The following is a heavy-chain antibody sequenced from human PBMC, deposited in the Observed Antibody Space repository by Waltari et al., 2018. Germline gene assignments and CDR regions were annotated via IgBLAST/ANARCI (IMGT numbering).Heavy chain of an antibody. V-gene: IGHV3-9*01. Sequence: EVQLVESGGGLVQPGRSLRLSCASSGFTFDDYTMHWVRQAPGKGLAWVSGISWNSGSIGDDDSGKCRFTISRDNAKNTLYLQMNSLRAEDTAVYYCAKDGDGDIMSRVGVDDWGQGTLVTVSS. CDR1: GFTFDDYT. CDR3: AKDGDGDIMSRVGVDD. J-gene: IGHJ4*02. D-gene: IGHD3-10*01. CDR2: ISWNSGSI.